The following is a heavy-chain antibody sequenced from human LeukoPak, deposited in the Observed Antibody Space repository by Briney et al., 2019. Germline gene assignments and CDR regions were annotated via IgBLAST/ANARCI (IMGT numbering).Heavy chain of an antibody. J-gene: IGHJ4*02. CDR3: ARGAYHYDSGVYNLFDY. Sequence: SETLSLTCTVSGGSISSYYWSWIRQPAGKGLEWVGRIYTSGSTNYNPSLKSRVTMSVDTTKNQSSLKLSSVTAADPAVYYRARGAYHYDSGVYNLFDYWGQGTLVTVSS. V-gene: IGHV4-4*07. D-gene: IGHD3-22*01. CDR2: IYTSGST. CDR1: GGSISSYY.